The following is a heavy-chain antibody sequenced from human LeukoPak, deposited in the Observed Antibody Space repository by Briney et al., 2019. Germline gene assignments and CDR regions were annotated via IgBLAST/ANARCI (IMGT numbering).Heavy chain of an antibody. CDR2: ISGSGGST. J-gene: IGHJ4*02. D-gene: IGHD6-19*01. Sequence: GGSLGLSCAASGFTFSSFAMSWVRQAPGKGLEWVSAISGSGGSTYYADSVKGWFTISRDNSKNTLYLQMSSLRAEDTAVYYCAKAVADTIYYFDYWGQGTLVTVSS. CDR1: GFTFSSFA. V-gene: IGHV3-23*01. CDR3: AKAVADTIYYFDY.